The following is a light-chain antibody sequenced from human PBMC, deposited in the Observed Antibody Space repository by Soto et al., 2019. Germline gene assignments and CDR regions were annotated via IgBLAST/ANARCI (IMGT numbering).Light chain of an antibody. CDR1: QSVSTY. V-gene: IGKV3-11*01. CDR2: DAS. J-gene: IGKJ4*01. CDR3: QQRSNWPPLT. Sequence: EIVLTQSQATLSLYPGERATLSCSASQSVSTYLAWYQQKPGQAPRLLIYDASNRATGIPTRFSGSGYVTDFTLTISNLEPDDFAVYYCQQRSNWPPLTFGGGTKVEIK.